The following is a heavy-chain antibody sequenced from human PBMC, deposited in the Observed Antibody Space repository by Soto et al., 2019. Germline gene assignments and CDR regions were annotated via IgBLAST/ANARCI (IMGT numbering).Heavy chain of an antibody. D-gene: IGHD6-19*01. J-gene: IGHJ6*02. CDR2: IIPIFGTA. CDR3: ARDPGSGWPYYYYGMDV. Sequence: ASVKVSCKASGGTFSSYAISWVRQAPGQGLEWMGGIIPIFGTANYAQKFQGRVTITADKSTSTAYMELSSLRSEDTAVYYCARDPGSGWPYYYYGMDVWGQGTTITVSS. V-gene: IGHV1-69*06. CDR1: GGTFSSYA.